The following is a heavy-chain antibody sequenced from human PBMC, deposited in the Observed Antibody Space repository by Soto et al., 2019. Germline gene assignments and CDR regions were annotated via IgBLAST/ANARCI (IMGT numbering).Heavy chain of an antibody. V-gene: IGHV4-30-4*01. J-gene: IGHJ1*01. D-gene: IGHD2-8*01. CDR2: IYYSGST. CDR3: ASSPRYCTNGVCPIAAYFQH. CDR1: GGSISSGDYY. Sequence: PSETLSLTCTVSGGSISSGDYYWSWIRQPPGKGLEWIGYIYYSGSTYYNPSLKSRVTISVDTFKNQFSLKLSSVTAADTAVYYCASSPRYCTNGVCPIAAYFQHWGQGTLVTVSS.